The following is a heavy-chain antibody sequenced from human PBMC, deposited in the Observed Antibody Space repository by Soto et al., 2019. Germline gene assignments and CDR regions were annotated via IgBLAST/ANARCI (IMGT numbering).Heavy chain of an antibody. D-gene: IGHD3-22*01. Sequence: ASVKFSCKASGYTFTSYGISWVRQAPGQGLEWMGWISAYNGNTNYAQKLQGRVTMTTDTSTSTAYMELRSLRSDDTAVYYCARDPYYYDSSGYGTNWFDPWGQGTLVTVSS. V-gene: IGHV1-18*04. CDR2: ISAYNGNT. CDR3: ARDPYYYDSSGYGTNWFDP. CDR1: GYTFTSYG. J-gene: IGHJ5*02.